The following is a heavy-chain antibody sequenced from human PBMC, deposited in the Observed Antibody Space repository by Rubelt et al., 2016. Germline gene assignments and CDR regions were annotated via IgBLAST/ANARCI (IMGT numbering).Heavy chain of an antibody. CDR2: IWYDGTNK. D-gene: IGHD3-22*01. V-gene: IGHV3-33*01. CDR3: AYVDY. CDR1: GFTFSNYD. Sequence: QVQLVESGGGVVQPGRSLRLSCAASGFTFSNYDMHWVRQAPGKGLEWVAIIWYDGTNKYYADSVKGRRAGDKAVYYWARDRSNTYYDSSAYYAQKPAYVDYWGQGTLVTVSS. J-gene: IGHJ4*02.